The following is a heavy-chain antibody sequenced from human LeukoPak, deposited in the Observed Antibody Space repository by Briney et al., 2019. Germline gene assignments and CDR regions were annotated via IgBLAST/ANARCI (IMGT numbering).Heavy chain of an antibody. J-gene: IGHJ5*02. CDR3: ARVIISSSSSDP. V-gene: IGHV4-39*07. CDR2: IYYSGST. Sequence: SETLSLTCTVSGGSISSYYWGWIRQPPGKGLEWIGSIYYSGSTYYNPSLKSRVTISVDTSKNQFSLKLSSVTAADTAVYYCARVIISSSSSDPWGQGTLVTVSS. CDR1: GGSISSYY. D-gene: IGHD6-6*01.